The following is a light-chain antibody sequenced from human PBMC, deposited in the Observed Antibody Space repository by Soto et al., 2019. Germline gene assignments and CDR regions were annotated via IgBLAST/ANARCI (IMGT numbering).Light chain of an antibody. J-gene: IGKJ4*01. CDR3: QQRSSWLT. CDR1: QSVSSNF. Sequence: EIVLTQSPGTLSLSPGERVTLSCRASQSVSSNFLAWYQQKPGQAPRLLIYGASNRAAGIPDRFSGSGSGTDFTLTISRLEPEDSAVYFCQQRSSWLTFGGGTKVDIK. V-gene: IGKV3D-20*02. CDR2: GAS.